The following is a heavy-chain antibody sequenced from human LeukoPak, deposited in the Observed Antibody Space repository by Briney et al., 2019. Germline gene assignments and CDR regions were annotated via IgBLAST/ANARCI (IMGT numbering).Heavy chain of an antibody. D-gene: IGHD1-7*01. CDR3: AREREWEVELRRVFDY. CDR2: IIPIFGTA. J-gene: IGHJ4*02. Sequence: GSSVKVSCKASGGTFSSYAISWVRQAPGQGLEWMGGIIPIFGTANYARKFQGRVTITADESTSTAYMELSRLRSDDTAVYYCAREREWEVELRRVFDYWGQGTLVTVSS. CDR1: GGTFSSYA. V-gene: IGHV1-69*01.